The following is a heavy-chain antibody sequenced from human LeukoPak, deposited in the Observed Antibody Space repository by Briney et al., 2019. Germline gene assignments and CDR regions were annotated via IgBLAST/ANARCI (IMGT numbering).Heavy chain of an antibody. Sequence: GGSLRLSCAASGFTFSSHWMHWVRPAPGKGLVWVSDIKYDGGAASYADSVKGRFTISRDNAKNTLYLQMNSLTVDDTAVYYRARGTIAAAGVDYWGLGSLVTVSS. D-gene: IGHD6-13*01. J-gene: IGHJ4*02. CDR3: ARGTIAAAGVDY. CDR1: GFTFSSHW. V-gene: IGHV3-74*01. CDR2: IKYDGGAA.